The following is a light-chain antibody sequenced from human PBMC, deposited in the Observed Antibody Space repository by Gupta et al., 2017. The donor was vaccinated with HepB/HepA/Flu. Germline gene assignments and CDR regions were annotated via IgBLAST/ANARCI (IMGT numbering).Light chain of an antibody. V-gene: IGLV1-40*01. Sequence: QSVLTQPPLVSGAPAPSVPLSRTWTSSNIGAGYDVIWYQQLPGTAPKLLIYGDINRPSGVPDRFSGSKSGTSASLAITGLQAEDEADYYCKSYDSSLSSWVFGGGTKLTVL. CDR3: KSYDSSLSSWV. J-gene: IGLJ3*02. CDR2: GDI. CDR1: SSNIGAGYD.